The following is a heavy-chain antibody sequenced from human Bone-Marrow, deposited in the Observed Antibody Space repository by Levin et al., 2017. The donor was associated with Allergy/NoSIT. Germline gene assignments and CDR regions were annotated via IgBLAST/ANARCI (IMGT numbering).Heavy chain of an antibody. CDR3: ARGEVGGVTGDY. Sequence: GESLKISCAASGFTVSNNYMRWVRQAPGKGLEWVSLIYSGGSTYYADSVKGRFTISRDKSKNTLYLQMNSLRVEDTAAYYGARGEVGGVTGDYWGQGTLVAVSS. D-gene: IGHD3-10*01. J-gene: IGHJ4*02. CDR2: IYSGGST. CDR1: GFTVSNNY. V-gene: IGHV3-53*01.